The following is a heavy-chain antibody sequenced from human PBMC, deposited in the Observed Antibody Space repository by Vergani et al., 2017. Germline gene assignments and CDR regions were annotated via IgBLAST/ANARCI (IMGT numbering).Heavy chain of an antibody. CDR2: ISSSSSTI. V-gene: IGHV3-48*01. J-gene: IGHJ5*02. Sequence: EVQLVESGGGLVQPGGSLRLSCAASGFTFSSYSMNWVCQAPGRGLEWVSYISSSSSTIYYADSVTGRFTISRDNAKNSLYLQMNSLRAEDTAVYYCASALHTYYLFDPWGQGTLVTVSS. CDR1: GFTFSSYS. CDR3: ASALHTYYLFDP. D-gene: IGHD3-10*01.